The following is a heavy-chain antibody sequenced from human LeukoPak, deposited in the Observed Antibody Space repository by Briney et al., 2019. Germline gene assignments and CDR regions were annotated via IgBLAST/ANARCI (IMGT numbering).Heavy chain of an antibody. CDR1: GFTFSSYS. J-gene: IGHJ4*02. CDR3: ARRLQGSGSYYIFDY. CDR2: ISSSSYI. V-gene: IGHV3-21*01. D-gene: IGHD3-10*01. Sequence: GRSLRLSCAASGFTFSSYSMNWVRQAPGKGLEWVSSISSSSYIYYADSVKGRFTISRDNAKNSLYLQMNSLRAEDTAVYYCARRLQGSGSYYIFDYWGQGTLVTVSS.